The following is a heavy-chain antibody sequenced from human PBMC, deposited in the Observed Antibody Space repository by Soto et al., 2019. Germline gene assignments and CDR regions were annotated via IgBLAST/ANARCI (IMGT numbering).Heavy chain of an antibody. D-gene: IGHD5-12*01. CDR2: ISYDGTNK. Sequence: QVQLVESGGGVVQPGRSLRLSSAASGFTFSSYAMHRVRQAPGKGLEWVAVISYDGTNKYYADSVKGRFTISRNNSKNTLYLQINSLRADDTAVYYCARDVGAMATMSDYWGQGTLVTVSS. CDR3: ARDVGAMATMSDY. V-gene: IGHV3-30-3*01. CDR1: GFTFSSYA. J-gene: IGHJ4*02.